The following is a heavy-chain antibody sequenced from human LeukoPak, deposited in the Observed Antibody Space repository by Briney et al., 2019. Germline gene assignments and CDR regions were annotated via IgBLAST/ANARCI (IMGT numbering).Heavy chain of an antibody. D-gene: IGHD3-22*01. CDR1: GDSISNYY. V-gene: IGHV4-4*07. CDR2: IYASGSS. Sequence: SETLSLTCTVSGDSISNYYWSWVRQPAGRGLEWIGRIYASGSSDYNPSLKSRITMSVDTSKNQFSLKLSSVTAADTAVYYCARCLNTYYYDNSGYSPEHYCMDVWGKGTTVIVSS. CDR3: ARCLNTYYYDNSGYSPEHYCMDV. J-gene: IGHJ6*03.